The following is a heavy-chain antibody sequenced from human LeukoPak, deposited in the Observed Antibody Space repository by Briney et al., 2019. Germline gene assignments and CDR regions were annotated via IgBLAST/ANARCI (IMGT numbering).Heavy chain of an antibody. CDR3: ARDERVVGATRDY. Sequence: GGSLRLSCAASGFTFSSYAMHWVRQAPGKGLEWVAVISYDGSNKYYADSVKGRFTISRDNSKNTLYLHMNNLRAEDTAVYYCARDERVVGATRDYWGQGTLVTVSS. V-gene: IGHV3-30-3*01. CDR1: GFTFSSYA. D-gene: IGHD1-26*01. CDR2: ISYDGSNK. J-gene: IGHJ4*02.